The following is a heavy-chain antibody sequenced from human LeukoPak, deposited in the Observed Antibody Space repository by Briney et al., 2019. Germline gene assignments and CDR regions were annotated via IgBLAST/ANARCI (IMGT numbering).Heavy chain of an antibody. CDR1: GFTFSSYA. CDR2: ISGSGGST. J-gene: IGHJ4*02. V-gene: IGHV3-23*01. D-gene: IGHD1-26*01. CDR3: AKGGREVGAPPFDY. Sequence: GGSLRLSCAASGFTFSSYAMSWVRQALGKGLEWVSAISGSGGSTYYADSVKGRFTISRDNSKNTLYLQMNSLRAEDTAVYYCAKGGREVGAPPFDYWGQGTLVTVSS.